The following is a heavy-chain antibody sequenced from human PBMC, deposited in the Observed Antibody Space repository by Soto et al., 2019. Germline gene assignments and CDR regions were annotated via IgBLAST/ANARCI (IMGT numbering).Heavy chain of an antibody. CDR1: GFTFSSYA. J-gene: IGHJ6*02. V-gene: IGHV3-30*18. CDR2: ISYDGRNK. CDR3: VKDGSSGWPYYYGMDV. Sequence: PGGSLRLSCAASGFTFSSYAMHWVRQAHGKGLEWVAVISYDGRNKYYADSVKGRFTISRDNSKNTLYLQMSSLRAEDTAVYYCVKDGSSGWPYYYGMDVWGQGTTVTVSS. D-gene: IGHD6-19*01.